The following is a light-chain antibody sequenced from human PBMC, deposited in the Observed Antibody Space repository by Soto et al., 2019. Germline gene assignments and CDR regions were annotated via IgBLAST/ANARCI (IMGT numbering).Light chain of an antibody. CDR1: SSDVGGYNY. CDR2: EVS. V-gene: IGLV2-14*01. CDR3: SSYTGSSTVV. J-gene: IGLJ2*01. Sequence: QSALTQPPSASGSPGQSVTISCTGTSSDVGGYNYVSWYQQHPGKAPKLMIYEVSNRPSGVSHRFSGSKSGNTASLTISGLQAEDEADYYCSSYTGSSTVVFGGGTKVTVL.